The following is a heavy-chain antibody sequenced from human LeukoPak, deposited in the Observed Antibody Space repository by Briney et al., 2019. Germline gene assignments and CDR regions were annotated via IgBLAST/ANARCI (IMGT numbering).Heavy chain of an antibody. CDR3: ATELKQFTNYYYGMDV. Sequence: ASVKVSCKVSGYTLTELSMHWVRQAPGKGLEWMGGFDPEDGETIYAQKFQGRVTMTEDTSTDTAYMELSSLRSEDTAVYYCATELKQFTNYYYGMDVWGQGTTVTVSS. V-gene: IGHV1-24*01. D-gene: IGHD6-19*01. CDR1: GYTLTELS. CDR2: FDPEDGET. J-gene: IGHJ6*02.